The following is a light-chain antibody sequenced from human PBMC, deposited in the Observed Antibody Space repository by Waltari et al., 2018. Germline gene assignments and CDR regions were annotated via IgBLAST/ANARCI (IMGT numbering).Light chain of an antibody. J-gene: IGLJ2*01. V-gene: IGLV2-14*01. Sequence: QSALTQPASVSGSPGQSITISCTGTSSDVVYYNYVSWYQQHPGKAPKLMISDVNKRPSGVSNRFSGSKSGNTASLTISGLQAEDEADYYCSSYTNYATVIFGGGTKLTVL. CDR1: SSDVVYYNY. CDR3: SSYTNYATVI. CDR2: DVN.